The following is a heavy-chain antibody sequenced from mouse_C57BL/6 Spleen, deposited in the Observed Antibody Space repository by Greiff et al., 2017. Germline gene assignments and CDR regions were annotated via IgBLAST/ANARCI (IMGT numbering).Heavy chain of an antibody. CDR2: INPNNGGT. CDR1: GYTFTDYY. CDR3: ARGGYDFRRAWFAY. D-gene: IGHD2-4*01. V-gene: IGHV1-26*01. J-gene: IGHJ3*01. Sequence: EVQLQESGPELVKPGASVKISCKASGYTFTDYYMNWVKQSHGKSLEWIGDINPNNGGTSYNQKFKGKATLTVDKSSSTAYMELRSLTSEDSAVYYCARGGYDFRRAWFAYWGQGTLVTVSA.